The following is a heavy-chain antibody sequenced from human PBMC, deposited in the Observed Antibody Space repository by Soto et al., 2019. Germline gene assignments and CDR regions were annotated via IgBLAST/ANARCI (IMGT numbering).Heavy chain of an antibody. CDR3: ARSLDYYDNWFDP. CDR2: INPNSGGT. J-gene: IGHJ5*02. D-gene: IGHD3-10*01. Sequence: ASVKVSCKASGYTFTGYYMHWVRQAPGQGLEWMGWINPNSGGTNYAQKFQGRVTMTRDTSISTAYMELSRLRSDDTAVYYCARSLDYYDNWFDPWGQGTLVTVSS. V-gene: IGHV1-2*02. CDR1: GYTFTGYY.